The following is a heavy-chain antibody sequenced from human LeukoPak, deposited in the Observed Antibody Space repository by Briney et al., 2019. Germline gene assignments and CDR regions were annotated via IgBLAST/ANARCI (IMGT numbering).Heavy chain of an antibody. Sequence: PGGSLRLSCAASGFTFSSYSMNWVRQAPGKGLEWVSSISSSSSYIYYADSVKGRFTISRDNAKNSLYLQMNSLRAEDTAVYYCARPPGQDIVVVPAANGWFDPWGQGTLVTVSS. CDR1: GFTFSSYS. CDR2: ISSSSSYI. CDR3: ARPPGQDIVVVPAANGWFDP. J-gene: IGHJ5*02. D-gene: IGHD2-2*01. V-gene: IGHV3-21*01.